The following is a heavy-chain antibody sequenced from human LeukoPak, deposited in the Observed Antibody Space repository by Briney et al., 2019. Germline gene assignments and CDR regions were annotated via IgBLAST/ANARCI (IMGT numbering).Heavy chain of an antibody. Sequence: GGSLRLSCAASGFTFSSYTMHWVRQAPGKGLEWVSSISSSSSYIYYADSVKGRFTISRGNAKNSLSLQMNSLRAEDTAVYYCTSQGGFDYWGQGTLVTVSS. CDR3: TSQGGFDY. CDR1: GFTFSSYT. D-gene: IGHD3-16*01. J-gene: IGHJ4*02. CDR2: ISSSSSYI. V-gene: IGHV3-21*01.